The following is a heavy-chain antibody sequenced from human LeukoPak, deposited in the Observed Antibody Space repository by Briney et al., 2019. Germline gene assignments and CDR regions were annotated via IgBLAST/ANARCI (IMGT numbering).Heavy chain of an antibody. CDR1: GFTFSSDW. V-gene: IGHV3-74*01. J-gene: IGHJ4*02. Sequence: GGSLRLSCAASGFTFSSDWMHWVRQAPGKGLVWVSRINSDGSSTSYADSVKGRFTISRDNAKNTLYLQMNSLRAEDTAVYYCARGASWAGNFDYWGQGTLVTVSS. D-gene: IGHD1-1*01. CDR2: INSDGSST. CDR3: ARGASWAGNFDY.